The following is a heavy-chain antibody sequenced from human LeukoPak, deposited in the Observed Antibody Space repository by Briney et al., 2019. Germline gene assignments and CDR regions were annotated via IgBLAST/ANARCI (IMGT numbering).Heavy chain of an antibody. V-gene: IGHV3-72*01. Sequence: PGGSLRLSCAASGFTLSDHYMDWVRQAPGKGLEWIGRSRSKANSHTTEYAASVQGRFTISRDDSGNSMYLQMNSLKIEDTAVYFCTRDVGVRGTSAFDIWGQGTEVTVSS. J-gene: IGHJ3*02. CDR2: SRSKANSHTT. CDR3: TRDVGVRGTSAFDI. CDR1: GFTLSDHY. D-gene: IGHD1-26*01.